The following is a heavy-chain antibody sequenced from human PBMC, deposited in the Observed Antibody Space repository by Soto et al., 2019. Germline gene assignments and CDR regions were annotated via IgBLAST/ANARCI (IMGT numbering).Heavy chain of an antibody. Sequence: QVQLVQSGAEVRKPGASVKVSCKASGYTFNRHYIQWVRQAPGQGLEWMGMIDPSGGDTNYAKKFQGSVPLTSDTSTSTVYMELSSLRSEDTAVYYCAKRRGVGLTRSSFDYWGPGTLVIVSS. CDR2: IDPSGGDT. V-gene: IGHV1-46*02. CDR1: GYTFNRHY. CDR3: AKRRGVGLTRSSFDY. D-gene: IGHD1-26*01. J-gene: IGHJ4*02.